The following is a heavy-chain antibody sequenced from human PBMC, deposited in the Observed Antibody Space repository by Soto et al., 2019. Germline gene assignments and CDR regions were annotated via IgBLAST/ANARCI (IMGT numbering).Heavy chain of an antibody. Sequence: ASVKVSCKASGYTFTSYGISWVRQAPGQGLEWMGWISPYNGNTNYAQKFQGRVTITADESTSTAYMELSSLRSEDTAVYYCARAPIVVVPAAIQYYYYYGMDVWGQGTTVTVSS. J-gene: IGHJ6*02. D-gene: IGHD2-2*01. CDR2: ISPYNGNT. CDR1: GYTFTSYG. V-gene: IGHV1-18*01. CDR3: ARAPIVVVPAAIQYYYYYGMDV.